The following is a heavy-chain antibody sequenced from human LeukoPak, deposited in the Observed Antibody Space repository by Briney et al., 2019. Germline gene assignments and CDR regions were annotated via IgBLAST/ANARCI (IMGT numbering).Heavy chain of an antibody. CDR2: ISGSGGST. V-gene: IGHV3-23*01. CDR3: AKGYCSSTSCYIGNAFDI. J-gene: IGHJ3*02. D-gene: IGHD2-2*02. CDR1: GFTFSSYS. Sequence: PGGSLRLSCAASGFTFSSYSMNWVRQAPGKGLEWVSAISGSGGSTYYADSVKGRFTISRDNSKNTLYLQMNSLRAEDTAVYYCAKGYCSSTSCYIGNAFDIWGQGTMVTVSS.